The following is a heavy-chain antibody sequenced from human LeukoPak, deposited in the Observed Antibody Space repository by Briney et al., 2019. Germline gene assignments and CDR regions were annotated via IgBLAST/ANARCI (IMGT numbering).Heavy chain of an antibody. CDR2: INPSGGST. D-gene: IGHD3-3*01. CDR1: GYTFTRFY. CDR3: ARERGPTIFGAFDI. Sequence: ASVKVSCKASGYTFTRFYMHWVRQAPGQGLEWMGIINPSGGSTTYAQRFQGRVTMTRDTSTSTVYMELSSLRSEDTAVYYCARERGPTIFGAFDIWGQGTMVTVSS. J-gene: IGHJ3*02. V-gene: IGHV1-46*01.